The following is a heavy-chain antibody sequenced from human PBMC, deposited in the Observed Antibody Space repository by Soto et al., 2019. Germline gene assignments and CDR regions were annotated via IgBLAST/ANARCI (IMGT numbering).Heavy chain of an antibody. Sequence: GASLQISCKSSGYGFSTYWIGWVPQMSGKGPEWMGSIYPYDSNIRYSPSFPGQVTLSVDKSTSTAYLQWSSLKSSDTAMYFCARHALVGSTSHDSGPLVNWSKGTMV. CDR3: ARHALVGSTSHDSGPLVN. V-gene: IGHV5-51*01. CDR2: IYPYDSNI. J-gene: IGHJ4*02. CDR1: GYGFSTYW. D-gene: IGHD3-22*01.